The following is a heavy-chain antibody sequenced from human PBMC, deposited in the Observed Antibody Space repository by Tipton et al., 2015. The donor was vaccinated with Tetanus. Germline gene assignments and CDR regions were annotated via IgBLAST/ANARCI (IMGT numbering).Heavy chain of an antibody. CDR3: ARVPTNPLAVDRPTDY. J-gene: IGHJ4*02. CDR1: GYTFNTFG. V-gene: IGHV1-18*01. CDR2: ISVYNGNT. Sequence: QSGAEVKKPGASVKVSCKASGYTFNTFGISWVRQAPGQGLEWIGWISVYNGNTNYGQNVQGRVTMTTDTPTSTAYMELRSQRSDDTAVYYCARVPTNPLAVDRPTDYWGQGTLVTVSS. D-gene: IGHD6-19*01.